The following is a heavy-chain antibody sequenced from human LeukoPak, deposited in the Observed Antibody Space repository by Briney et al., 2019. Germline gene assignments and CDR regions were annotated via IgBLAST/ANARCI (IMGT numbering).Heavy chain of an antibody. D-gene: IGHD6-6*01. Sequence: ASVKVSCKASGGTFSSYAISWVRQAPGQGLEWMGRIIPILGIANYAQKFQGRVTITADKSTSTAYMELSSLRSEDTAVYYRARDRSIAARSGIDYWGQGTLVTVSS. CDR1: GGTFSSYA. CDR2: IIPILGIA. CDR3: ARDRSIAARSGIDY. V-gene: IGHV1-69*04. J-gene: IGHJ4*02.